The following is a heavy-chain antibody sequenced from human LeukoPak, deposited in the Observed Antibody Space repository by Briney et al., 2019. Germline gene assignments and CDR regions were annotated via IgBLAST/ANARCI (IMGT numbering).Heavy chain of an antibody. J-gene: IGHJ4*02. Sequence: GGSLRLSCAASGFTFSSYGMHWVRQAPGKGLEWVAVIWYDGSNKYYADSVKGRFTISRDNSKNTLYLQMNSLRAEDTAVYYCARPTYSGSYYWFDYWGQGTLVTVSS. CDR1: GFTFSSYG. V-gene: IGHV3-33*01. CDR3: ARPTYSGSYYWFDY. CDR2: IWYDGSNK. D-gene: IGHD1-26*01.